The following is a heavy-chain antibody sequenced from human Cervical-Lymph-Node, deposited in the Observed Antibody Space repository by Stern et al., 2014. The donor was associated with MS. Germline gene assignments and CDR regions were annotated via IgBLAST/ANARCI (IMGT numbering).Heavy chain of an antibody. CDR3: VRDLCKSRICYPFDY. CDR2: ISRGGTSV. CDR1: GFTFSDYY. J-gene: IGHJ4*02. V-gene: IGHV3-11*01. D-gene: IGHD2-15*01. Sequence: VQLVESGGGLVKAGGSLRLSCAASGFTFSDYYMSWIRQAPGKGLEWVSYISRGGTSVYYAESVEGRFTISRDNAKNSLFLQMNSLRAEDTAIYYCVRDLCKSRICYPFDYWGQGTPVTVSS.